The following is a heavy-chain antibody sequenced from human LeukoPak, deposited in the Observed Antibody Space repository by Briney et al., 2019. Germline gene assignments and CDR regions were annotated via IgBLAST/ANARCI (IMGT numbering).Heavy chain of an antibody. D-gene: IGHD1-1*01. CDR3: SRDGGTNWDLDF. V-gene: IGHV3-48*01. CDR1: GFTISTYA. Sequence: GESLRLSCAASGFTISTYAMNWVRQAPGKGLEWVSYISSSGSTIYYADSVKGRFTISRDIAKNSLYLQMNSLRGEDTAVYYCSRDGGTNWDLDFWGQGTLVTVSS. J-gene: IGHJ4*02. CDR2: ISSSGSTI.